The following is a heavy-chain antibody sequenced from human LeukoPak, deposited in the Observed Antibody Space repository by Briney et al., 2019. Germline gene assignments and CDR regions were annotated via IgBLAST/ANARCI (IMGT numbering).Heavy chain of an antibody. CDR2: ISTYGGST. Sequence: TGGSLRLSCAASGFTFSSYAMYWVRQAPGKGLEYVSAISTYGGSTYYANSVKGRFTISRDNSKNTLYLQMNSLRAEDTAVYYCAKGSGVVVPAAMPEDYWGQGTLVTVSS. J-gene: IGHJ4*02. CDR1: GFTFSSYA. V-gene: IGHV3-64*01. D-gene: IGHD2-2*01. CDR3: AKGSGVVVPAAMPEDY.